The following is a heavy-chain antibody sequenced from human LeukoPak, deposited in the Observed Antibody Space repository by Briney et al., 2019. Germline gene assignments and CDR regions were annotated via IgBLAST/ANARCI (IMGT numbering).Heavy chain of an antibody. CDR1: GGSISVYY. CDR3: ARHSKYYYDSSGSYVGYFQH. D-gene: IGHD3-22*01. V-gene: IGHV4-59*08. Sequence: PSETLSLTCTVSGGSISVYYWSWIRQPPGKGLEWIGYLSYSGSTNYNPSLKSRVTISVDTSKTQFSLKLSSVTAADTAVYYCARHSKYYYDSSGSYVGYFQHWGQGTLVTVSS. CDR2: LSYSGST. J-gene: IGHJ1*01.